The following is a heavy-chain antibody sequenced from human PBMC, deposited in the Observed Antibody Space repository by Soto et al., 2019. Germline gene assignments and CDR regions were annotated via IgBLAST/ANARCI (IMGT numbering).Heavy chain of an antibody. D-gene: IGHD6-19*01. CDR1: DYTFTDYY. J-gene: IGHJ4*02. CDR3: SRASAVAGGSSNSLPNDY. Sequence: GASVKVSCKASDYTFTDYYMHWVRQAPGQGLEWMGWINPTSGGTSYAQNFQGRVTMTRDTSISTAYMELSRLSSDDTAVYYCSRASAVAGGSSNSLPNDYWGQGTLVTVSS. V-gene: IGHV1-2*02. CDR2: INPTSGGT.